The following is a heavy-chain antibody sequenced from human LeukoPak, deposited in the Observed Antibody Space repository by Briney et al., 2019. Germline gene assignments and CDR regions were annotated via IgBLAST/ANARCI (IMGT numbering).Heavy chain of an antibody. Sequence: GGSLRLSCAASGFTVRSNYMSWVRPAPGKGLEWVSVIYSGGSTYYADSVKGRFTISRDNSKNTLYLQMNSLRAEDTAVYYCASTFYGDSPPYWGQGTLVTVSS. J-gene: IGHJ4*02. CDR2: IYSGGST. D-gene: IGHD4-17*01. V-gene: IGHV3-66*01. CDR1: GFTVRSNY. CDR3: ASTFYGDSPPY.